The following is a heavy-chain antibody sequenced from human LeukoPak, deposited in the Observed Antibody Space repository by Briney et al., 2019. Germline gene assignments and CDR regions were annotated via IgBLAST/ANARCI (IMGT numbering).Heavy chain of an antibody. V-gene: IGHV4-61*02. CDR3: ARDQYDSSGYYSNWFDP. CDR2: LFTSGST. CDR1: GGSISSGSYY. D-gene: IGHD3-22*01. Sequence: SETLSLTCTVSGGSISSGSYYWSWIRQPAGKGLEWIGRLFTSGSTNYNPSLKSRVTISVDTSKNQFSLKLSSVTAADTAVYYCARDQYDSSGYYSNWFDPWGQGTLVTVSS. J-gene: IGHJ5*02.